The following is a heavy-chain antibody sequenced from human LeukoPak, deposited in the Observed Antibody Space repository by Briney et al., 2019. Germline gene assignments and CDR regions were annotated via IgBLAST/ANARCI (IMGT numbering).Heavy chain of an antibody. D-gene: IGHD4/OR15-4a*01. V-gene: IGHV4-61*02. Sequence: SETLSLTCTVSGGSISSGNYYWSWIRQPAGRGLEWIGRIYTSGSTSYNPTLKSRVTISADTSKNQLSLKLTSVTAADTAVYYCARESDLSNYDRTDYWGQGTLVTVSS. J-gene: IGHJ4*02. CDR3: ARESDLSNYDRTDY. CDR2: IYTSGST. CDR1: GGSISSGNYY.